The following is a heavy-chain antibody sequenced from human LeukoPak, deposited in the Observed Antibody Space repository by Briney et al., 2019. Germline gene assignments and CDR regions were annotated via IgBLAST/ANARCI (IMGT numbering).Heavy chain of an antibody. V-gene: IGHV4-59*08. CDR1: GGSISSYY. Sequence: SETLSLTCTVSGGSISSYYWSWLRQPPGKGLEWFGYLYYSGSTNYNPSLKSRVTISVDTSKNQFSLKLSSVTAADTAVYYCARHSYYDFWSGYSNPWFDPWGQGTLVTVSS. CDR2: LYYSGST. CDR3: ARHSYYDFWSGYSNPWFDP. D-gene: IGHD3-3*01. J-gene: IGHJ5*02.